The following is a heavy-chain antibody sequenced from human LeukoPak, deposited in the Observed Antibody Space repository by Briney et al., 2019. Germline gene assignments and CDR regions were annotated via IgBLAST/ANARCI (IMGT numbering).Heavy chain of an antibody. V-gene: IGHV4-59*01. Sequence: SETLSLTCTVSGGSISSYYWSWIRQPPGKGLEWIGYIYYSGSTNYNPSLKSRVTISVDTSKNQFSLKLSSVTAADTAVYYCAREVPYYYDSAWDYFDYWGQGTLVTVSS. CDR1: GGSISSYY. J-gene: IGHJ4*02. D-gene: IGHD3-22*01. CDR2: IYYSGST. CDR3: AREVPYYYDSAWDYFDY.